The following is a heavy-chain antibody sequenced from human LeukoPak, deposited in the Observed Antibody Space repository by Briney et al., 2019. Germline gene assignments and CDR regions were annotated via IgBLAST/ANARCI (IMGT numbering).Heavy chain of an antibody. D-gene: IGHD4-17*01. CDR2: IAACSGNM. J-gene: IGHJ3*02. CDR1: AFTCCNYD. V-gene: IGHV3-23*01. CDR3: ARERDADYIGAFDM. Sequence: GGYLRLYCTGSAFTCCNYDMMRLRNIPGKGLVGFSGIAACSGNMVSADSVKGWCTISRDDSKHTLVLQMNSLRAEDTAVYYCARERDADYIGAFDMWGQGTMVTVSS.